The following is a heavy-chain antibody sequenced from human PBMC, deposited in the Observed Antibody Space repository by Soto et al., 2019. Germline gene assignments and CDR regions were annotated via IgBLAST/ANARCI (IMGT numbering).Heavy chain of an antibody. CDR2: IWFDGSNK. J-gene: IGHJ4*02. V-gene: IGHV3-33*01. CDR3: ARERGSTYFDY. D-gene: IGHD6-13*01. Sequence: GGSLRLSCAASGFTFSNYGMHWVRQAPGKGLEWVAVIWFDGSNKFYADSVKGRFSISRDNSRNTLYLQVNSLRAEDTAVYHCARERGSTYFDYWGLGTLVTVSS. CDR1: GFTFSNYG.